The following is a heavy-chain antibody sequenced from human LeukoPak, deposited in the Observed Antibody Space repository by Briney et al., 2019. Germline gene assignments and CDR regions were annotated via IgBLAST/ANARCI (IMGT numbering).Heavy chain of an antibody. CDR3: ATLKSRYNWNDVGSY. J-gene: IGHJ4*02. CDR1: GYTLTELS. D-gene: IGHD1-1*01. CDR2: FDPKDGET. Sequence: ASVKVSCKVSGYTLTELSMHWVRQAPGKGLEWMGGFDPKDGETIYAQKFQGRVTMTEDTSTGTAYMELSSLRSEDTAVYYCATLKSRYNWNDVGSYWGQGTLVTVSS. V-gene: IGHV1-24*01.